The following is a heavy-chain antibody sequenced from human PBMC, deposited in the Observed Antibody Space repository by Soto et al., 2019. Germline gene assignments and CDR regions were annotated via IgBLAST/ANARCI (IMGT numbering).Heavy chain of an antibody. CDR1: GGSISSNYY. Sequence: QMQLQESGPGLVKASETLSLTCTVSGGSISSNYYWNWIRQPPGEGLEWIASMYHSGTTYYKPSLMSRGTISVDTAKNKFSLNLRSATAADTDVYFCARYSGTPSVDGFDIWGQGTMVTVSS. D-gene: IGHD1-26*01. CDR3: ARYSGTPSVDGFDI. V-gene: IGHV4-39*01. J-gene: IGHJ3*02. CDR2: MYHSGTT.